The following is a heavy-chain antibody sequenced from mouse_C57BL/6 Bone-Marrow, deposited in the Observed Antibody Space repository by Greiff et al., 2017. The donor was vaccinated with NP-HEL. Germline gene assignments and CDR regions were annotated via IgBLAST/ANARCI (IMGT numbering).Heavy chain of an antibody. D-gene: IGHD2-4*01. Sequence: QVQLKQPGAELVRPGSSVKLSCKASGYTFTSYWMHWVKQRPIQGLEWIGNIDPSDSETHYNQKFKDKATLTVDKSSSTAYMQLSSLTSEDSAVYYCAISSYYDYVRDYWGQGTTLTVSS. CDR2: IDPSDSET. CDR3: AISSYYDYVRDY. CDR1: GYTFTSYW. V-gene: IGHV1-52*01. J-gene: IGHJ2*01.